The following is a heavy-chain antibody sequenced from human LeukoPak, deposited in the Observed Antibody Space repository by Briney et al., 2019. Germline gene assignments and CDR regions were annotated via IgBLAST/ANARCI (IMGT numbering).Heavy chain of an antibody. V-gene: IGHV3-48*03. J-gene: IGHJ4*02. CDR3: VRRFRD. D-gene: IGHD5-24*01. CDR1: GLTLSGFE. CDR2: ISADGTTK. Sequence: GGSLRLSCVGSGLTLSGFEMNWVRQAPGKGLEWVSYISADGTTKSYADSVKGRFTISRDYAKNSLYLQMNSLRGEDTAIYYCVRRFRDWGQGTLVTVSS.